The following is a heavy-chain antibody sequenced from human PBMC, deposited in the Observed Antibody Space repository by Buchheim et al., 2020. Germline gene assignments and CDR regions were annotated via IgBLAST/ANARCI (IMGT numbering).Heavy chain of an antibody. CDR3: AKSIVVVPAAIERYYYYGMDV. J-gene: IGHJ6*02. V-gene: IGHV3-23*01. Sequence: EVQLLESGGGLVQPGGSLRLSCAASGFTFSSYAMSWVRQAPGKGLEWVSAISGSGGSTYYADSVKGRFTISRDNSKNTLYLQMNSLRAEDTAVYYCAKSIVVVPAAIERYYYYGMDVWGQGTT. CDR1: GFTFSSYA. CDR2: ISGSGGST. D-gene: IGHD2-2*01.